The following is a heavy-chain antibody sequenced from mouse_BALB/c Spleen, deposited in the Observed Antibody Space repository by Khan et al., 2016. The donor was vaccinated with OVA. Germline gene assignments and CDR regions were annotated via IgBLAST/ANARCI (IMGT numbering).Heavy chain of an antibody. CDR3: SREIYYEAYFDF. D-gene: IGHD1-1*01. CDR1: GYSITSDYA. Sequence: EVQLQEPGPGLVKPSQSLSLSCTATGYSITSDYAWKWTRQLPGNILEWTANIDYSGNTNYNPSLKSRISITRDTSKNTFLMQLNSVTAEETAKYYCSREIYYEAYFDFWGHGTTLTVSS. J-gene: IGHJ2*01. CDR2: IDYSGNT. V-gene: IGHV3-2*02.